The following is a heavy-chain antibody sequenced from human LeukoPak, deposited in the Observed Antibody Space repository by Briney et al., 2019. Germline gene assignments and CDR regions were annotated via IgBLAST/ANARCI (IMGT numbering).Heavy chain of an antibody. V-gene: IGHV3-49*04. CDR1: GFTFGDYA. CDR3: TRSAGYSRGWYHDY. Sequence: PGRSLRLSCTASGFTFGDYAMSWVRQAPGKGLEWVGFIRSKPYGGTTEYAASVKGRFTISRDDSKSIAYLQMNSLKTEDTAVYYCTRSAGYSRGWYHDYWGQGTLVTVSS. J-gene: IGHJ4*02. D-gene: IGHD6-19*01. CDR2: IRSKPYGGTT.